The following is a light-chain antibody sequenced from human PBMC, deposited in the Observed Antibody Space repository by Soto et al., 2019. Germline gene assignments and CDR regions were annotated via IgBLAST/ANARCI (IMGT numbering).Light chain of an antibody. J-gene: IGKJ5*01. CDR2: GAS. Sequence: EIVMTQSPATLSVFPGERATLSCRASQSVSSNLAWYQHKPGQAPRLLIFGASTRATGIPVRFSGSGSGTEFTLTISSLQSEDFAVYYCQQYNNWPTFGQGTRLEIK. V-gene: IGKV3-15*01. CDR3: QQYNNWPT. CDR1: QSVSSN.